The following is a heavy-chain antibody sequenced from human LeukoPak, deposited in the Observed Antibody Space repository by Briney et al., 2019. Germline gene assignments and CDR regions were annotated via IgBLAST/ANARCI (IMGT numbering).Heavy chain of an antibody. Sequence: GGSLRLSCAASGFTFSNAWMSWVRQAPGKGLEWVGRIKSKTDGGTTDYTAPVKGRFTISRDDSKNTLYLQMNSLRAEDTAVYYCARASTMITTRGAFDIWGQGTMVTVSS. V-gene: IGHV3-15*01. CDR2: IKSKTDGGTT. CDR3: ARASTMITTRGAFDI. CDR1: GFTFSNAW. J-gene: IGHJ3*02. D-gene: IGHD3-16*01.